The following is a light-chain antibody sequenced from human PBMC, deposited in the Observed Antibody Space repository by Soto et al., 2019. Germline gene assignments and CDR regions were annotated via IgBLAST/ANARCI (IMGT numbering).Light chain of an antibody. V-gene: IGKV3-20*01. J-gene: IGKJ5*01. Sequence: IVLTQSPGTLSLSPGDRVTLSCRASQSVNTKLAWYQQQPGQAPSLLMSGASNRASGVPVRFSGSGSGTDFTLTISRLEPDDFALYYCQQYGGSPFTCGLGTRLEIK. CDR1: QSVNTK. CDR2: GAS. CDR3: QQYGGSPFT.